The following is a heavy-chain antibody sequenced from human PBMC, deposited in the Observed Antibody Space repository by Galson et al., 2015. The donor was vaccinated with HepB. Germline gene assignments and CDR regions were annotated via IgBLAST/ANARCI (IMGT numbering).Heavy chain of an antibody. CDR2: IYHTGST. CDR3: ARVRDWVGWYFDL. J-gene: IGHJ2*01. Sequence: TLSLTCAVSGGSISSGGYSWSWIRQPPGKGLEWIGYIYHTGSTYYNPSLKSRVTISVDRSKNQFSLKLTSVTAADTAVYYCARVRDWVGWYFDLWGRGTLVTVSS. D-gene: IGHD3/OR15-3a*01. V-gene: IGHV4-30-2*01. CDR1: GGSISSGGYS.